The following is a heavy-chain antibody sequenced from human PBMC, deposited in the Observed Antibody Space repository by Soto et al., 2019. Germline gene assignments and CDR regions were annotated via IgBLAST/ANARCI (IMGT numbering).Heavy chain of an antibody. V-gene: IGHV4-59*01. CDR2: IHYSGST. J-gene: IGHJ5*02. CDR3: AKVGRIAAAGTWFDP. CDR1: AGSISGYY. Sequence: SETLSLTCTVSAGSISGYYWSWIRQPPGKELELIAYIHYSGSTYYNPSLKSRVTISIDTSKNQFSLKLSSVNAADTAVYYCAKVGRIAAAGTWFDPWGQGTLVTVPQ. D-gene: IGHD6-13*01.